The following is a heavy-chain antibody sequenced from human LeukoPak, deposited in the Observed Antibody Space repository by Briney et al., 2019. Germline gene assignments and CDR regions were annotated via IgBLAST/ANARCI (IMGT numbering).Heavy chain of an antibody. CDR2: IFSHGET. D-gene: IGHD2-8*01. CDR1: GFTVGNNY. V-gene: IGHV3-66*01. J-gene: IGHJ4*02. CDR3: ARAPPAVSINTYA. Sequence: GGSLRLSCAASGFTVGNNYMNWVRQAPGKGLEWVSLIFSHGETSYADSVKGRFTISRDNSKNTLYLQINGLRVAETAVYYCARAPPAVSINTYAWGQGTLVTVSS.